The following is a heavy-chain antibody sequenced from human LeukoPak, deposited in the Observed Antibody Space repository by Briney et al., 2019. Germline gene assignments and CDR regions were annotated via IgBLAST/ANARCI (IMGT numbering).Heavy chain of an antibody. D-gene: IGHD3-9*01. CDR2: IYYSGST. CDR1: GGSISSYY. V-gene: IGHV4-59*01. Sequence: PSETLSLACTVSGGSISSYYWSWIRQPPGKGLEWIGYIYYSGSTNYNPSLKSRVTISVDTSKNQFSLKLSSVTAADTAVYYCARVTYYDILTSSGTWAFDIWGQGTMVTVSS. CDR3: ARVTYYDILTSSGTWAFDI. J-gene: IGHJ3*02.